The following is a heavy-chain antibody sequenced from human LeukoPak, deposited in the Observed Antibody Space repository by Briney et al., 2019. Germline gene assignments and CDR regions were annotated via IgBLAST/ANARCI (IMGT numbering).Heavy chain of an antibody. Sequence: SETLSLTCTVSGGSIRSSNYYWAWIRQPPGKGLEWIGSILQSGSTFYNPSLESRITISVDTSKNQFSLKLSSVTAADTAIYYCARAFPNIYGSGLHNWFDPWGQGTLVTVSS. CDR2: ILQSGST. D-gene: IGHD3-10*01. V-gene: IGHV4-39*01. CDR3: ARAFPNIYGSGLHNWFDP. CDR1: GGSIRSSNYY. J-gene: IGHJ5*02.